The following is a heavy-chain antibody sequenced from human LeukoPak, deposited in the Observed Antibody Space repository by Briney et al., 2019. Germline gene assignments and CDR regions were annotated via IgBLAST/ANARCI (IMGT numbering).Heavy chain of an antibody. V-gene: IGHV3-7*03. CDR3: ASLDTAKQPLANH. Sequence: PGGSLRLSCAASGFTFSSYGIHWVRQAPGKGLEWVANIREERGQEYYVDSVKGRFTISKNSAKNSLYLQMNTLRVEDTAMYYCASLDTAKQPLANHWGQGTLVTVSS. CDR2: IREERGQE. CDR1: GFTFSSYG. J-gene: IGHJ5*02. D-gene: IGHD5-18*01.